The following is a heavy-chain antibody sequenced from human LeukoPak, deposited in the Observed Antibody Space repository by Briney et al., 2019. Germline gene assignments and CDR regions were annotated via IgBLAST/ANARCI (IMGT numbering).Heavy chain of an antibody. CDR2: IKEDGSKT. J-gene: IGHJ4*02. CDR1: GFTFSGYW. D-gene: IGHD3-10*01. Sequence: GGSLRRSCAASGFTFSGYWMNWVRQAPGKGLEWVGNIKEDGSKTYYADSLTGRFTISRDNAENSLYLQMYSLRVEDPAVYYCVRDGSGSVEFDYWGQGTLVTVSS. CDR3: VRDGSGSVEFDY. V-gene: IGHV3-7*01.